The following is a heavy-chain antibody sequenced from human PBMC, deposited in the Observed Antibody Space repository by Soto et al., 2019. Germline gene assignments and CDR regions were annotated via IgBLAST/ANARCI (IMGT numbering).Heavy chain of an antibody. V-gene: IGHV4-59*01. J-gene: IGHJ4*02. Sequence: QVQLQESGPGLVKPSETLSLTCSISGGSISDYQWNWIRQPPGKGLAWIGYIYYSGRTNYNPSLKSRLTISLDTSTRQFSLRLRSVTAADTAVYYCARMRGLGEISPYWDYWGQGALVTVSS. CDR2: IYYSGRT. CDR3: ARMRGLGEISPYWDY. D-gene: IGHD3-16*01. CDR1: GGSISDYQ.